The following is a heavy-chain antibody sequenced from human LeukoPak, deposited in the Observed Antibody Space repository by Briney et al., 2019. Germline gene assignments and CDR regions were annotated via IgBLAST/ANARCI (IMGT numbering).Heavy chain of an antibody. D-gene: IGHD1-20*01. J-gene: IGHJ4*02. CDR1: GFTFSSYE. Sequence: GGSLRLSCAASGFTFSSYEMNWVRQAPGKGLEWVSYISSSGSTIYYADSVKGRFTISRDNAKNTLYLQMNSLRAEDTAVYYCARDYNWNHDYWGQGTLVTVSS. V-gene: IGHV3-48*03. CDR3: ARDYNWNHDY. CDR2: ISSSGSTI.